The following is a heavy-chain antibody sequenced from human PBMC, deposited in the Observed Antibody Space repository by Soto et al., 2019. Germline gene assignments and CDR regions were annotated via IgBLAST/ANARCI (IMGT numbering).Heavy chain of an antibody. D-gene: IGHD1-26*01. CDR1: GFSFSTYE. V-gene: IGHV3-48*03. CDR3: APRKSGSFNIGAFDI. Sequence: EVQLVESGGGLVQPGGSLRLSCAASGFSFSTYEMNWVRQAPGKGLEWVSYISKSGIDIYYADSVKGRITISRDNANNSLYLQMNSLRAEDTAVYYCAPRKSGSFNIGAFDIWGQGTTVTVSS. CDR2: ISKSGIDI. J-gene: IGHJ3*02.